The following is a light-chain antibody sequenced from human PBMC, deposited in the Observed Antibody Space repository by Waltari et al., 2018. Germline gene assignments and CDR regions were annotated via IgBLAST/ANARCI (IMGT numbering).Light chain of an antibody. CDR2: EDT. CDR3: CSYAGSSPHVV. J-gene: IGLJ2*01. Sequence: QSALTQPASVSGSPGQSITISCTGTSSDVGSYNLVSWYQQHPGKAPKLMIYEDTKRPSCVSVRFSGSKSGNTASLTISGLQAEDEADYYCCSYAGSSPHVVFGGGTKLTVL. CDR1: SSDVGSYNL. V-gene: IGLV2-23*01.